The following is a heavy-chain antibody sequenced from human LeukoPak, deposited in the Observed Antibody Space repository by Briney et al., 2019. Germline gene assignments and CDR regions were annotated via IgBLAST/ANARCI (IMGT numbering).Heavy chain of an antibody. CDR3: TKDLPSGRQSGGKTY. D-gene: IGHD2-15*01. CDR1: GFTFSNYA. V-gene: IGHV3-23*01. J-gene: IGHJ4*02. CDR2: VGGSGGST. Sequence: GGSLRLPCEASGFTFSNYAMNWVRQAPGKGLEWVSTVGGSGGSTYYADSVKGRFTISRDNSKRTLFLQMNSLRAEDTALYYCTKDLPSGRQSGGKTYWGQGTLVTVSS.